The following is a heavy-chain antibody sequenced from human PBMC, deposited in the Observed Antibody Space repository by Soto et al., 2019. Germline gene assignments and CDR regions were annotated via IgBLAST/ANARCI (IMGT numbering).Heavy chain of an antibody. J-gene: IGHJ5*02. D-gene: IGHD3-9*01. CDR3: AREYDILNWFDP. CDR2: IKQDGSDT. V-gene: IGHV3-7*01. Sequence: PGVSLRLSFAASGFTLRNSRMSWVRQAPGKGLEWVANIKQDGSDTYYVDSVKGRFTISRDNAKNSLYLQMNSLRAEDTAVYYCAREYDILNWFDPWGQGTLVTVSS. CDR1: GFTLRNSR.